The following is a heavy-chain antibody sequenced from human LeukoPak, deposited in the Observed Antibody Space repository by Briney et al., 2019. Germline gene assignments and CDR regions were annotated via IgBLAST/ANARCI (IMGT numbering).Heavy chain of an antibody. D-gene: IGHD7-27*01. J-gene: IGHJ4*02. Sequence: GGSLRLSCAASGFTLSSYWMHWVRQAPGKGLVWVSRINSDGSSTSYADSVKGRFTISRDNAKNTQYLQMNSLGAEDTAVYYCARVRGNWGLYYFDSWGQGTLVTVSS. CDR1: GFTLSSYW. CDR3: ARVRGNWGLYYFDS. V-gene: IGHV3-74*01. CDR2: INSDGSST.